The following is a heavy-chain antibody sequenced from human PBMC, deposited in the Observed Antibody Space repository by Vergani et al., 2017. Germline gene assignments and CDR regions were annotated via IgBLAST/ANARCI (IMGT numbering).Heavy chain of an antibody. J-gene: IGHJ4*02. CDR3: ARGGRDCWSGYHQGKRTRDY. Sequence: QVQLVQSGAEVKKPGSSVKVSCKASGGTFSSYAISWVRQAPGQGLEWMGGIIPIFGTANYAQKFQGRVTITADESTSTAYMELSSLRSEDTAVYYCARGGRDCWSGYHQGKRTRDYWGQGTLVTVSS. CDR1: GGTFSSYA. V-gene: IGHV1-69*01. D-gene: IGHD3-3*01. CDR2: IIPIFGTA.